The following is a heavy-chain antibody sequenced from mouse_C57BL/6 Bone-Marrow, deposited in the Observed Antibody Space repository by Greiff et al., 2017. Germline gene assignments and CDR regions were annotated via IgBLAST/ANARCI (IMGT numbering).Heavy chain of an antibody. Sequence: VKVVESGAELARPGASVKLSCKASGYTFTSYGISWVKQRTGQGLEWIGEIYPRSGNTYYNEKFKGKATLTADKSSSTAYMELRSLTSEDSAVYFCARRSYAMDYWGQGTSVTVSS. CDR1: GYTFTSYG. J-gene: IGHJ4*01. CDR2: IYPRSGNT. V-gene: IGHV1-81*01. CDR3: ARRSYAMDY.